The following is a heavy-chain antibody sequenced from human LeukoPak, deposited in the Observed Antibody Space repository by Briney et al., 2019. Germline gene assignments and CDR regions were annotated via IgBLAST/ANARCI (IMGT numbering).Heavy chain of an antibody. CDR1: GYTFTSYG. CDR3: AALGPFDY. J-gene: IGHJ4*02. D-gene: IGHD1-26*01. CDR2: INPNSGGT. V-gene: IGHV1-2*02. Sequence: ASVKVSCKASGYTFTSYGISWVRQAPGQGLEWMGWINPNSGGTNYAQKFQGRVTMTRDTSISTAYMELSRLRSDDTAVYYCAALGPFDYWGQGTLVTVSS.